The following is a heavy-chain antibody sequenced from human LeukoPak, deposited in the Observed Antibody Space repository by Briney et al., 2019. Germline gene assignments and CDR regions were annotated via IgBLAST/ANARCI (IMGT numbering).Heavy chain of an antibody. CDR3: ASPYYYDSSGYVPFVY. CDR1: GGSISSGSYY. CDR2: IYYSGST. Sequence: SETLSLTCTVSGGSISSGSYYWSWIRQPPGKGLEWIGYIYYSGSTNYNPSLKSRVTISVDTSKNQFSLKLSSVTAADTAVYYCASPYYYDSSGYVPFVYWGQGTLVTVSS. J-gene: IGHJ4*02. D-gene: IGHD3-22*01. V-gene: IGHV4-61*01.